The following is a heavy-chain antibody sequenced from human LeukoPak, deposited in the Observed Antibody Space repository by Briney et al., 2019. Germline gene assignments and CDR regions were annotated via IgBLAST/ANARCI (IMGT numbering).Heavy chain of an antibody. J-gene: IGHJ3*02. V-gene: IGHV1-69*13. CDR1: GGTFSSYA. Sequence: SVNVSCKASGGTFSSYAISWVRQAPGQGLEWMGGIIPIFGTANYAQKFQGRVAITADESTSTAYMELSSLRSEDTAVYYCAGTSSDYGGNSGIDAFDIWGQGTMVTVSS. CDR3: AGTSSDYGGNSGIDAFDI. CDR2: IIPIFGTA. D-gene: IGHD4-23*01.